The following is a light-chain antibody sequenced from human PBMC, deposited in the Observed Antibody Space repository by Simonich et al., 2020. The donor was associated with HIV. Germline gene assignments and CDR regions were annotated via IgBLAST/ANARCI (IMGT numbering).Light chain of an antibody. J-gene: IGKJ4*01. Sequence: EIVMTQSPATLSVSPGERVTLSCRASQSISSNLAWYQQKTGQAPRLLIYGASTRATGIPARFSGSGSGTEFTLTISSVQSEDCAVYYCQQYNKRPLTFGGGTKVEIK. CDR2: GAS. V-gene: IGKV3-15*01. CDR3: QQYNKRPLT. CDR1: QSISSN.